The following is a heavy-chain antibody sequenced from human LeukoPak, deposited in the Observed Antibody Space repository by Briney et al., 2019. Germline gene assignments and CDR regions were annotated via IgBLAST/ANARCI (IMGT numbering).Heavy chain of an antibody. Sequence: SETLSLTCTVSGGSISSSSYYWGWIRQPPGKGLEWIGSIYYSGSTYYNPSLKSRVTISVDTSKNQFSLKLSSVTAADTAVYYCAREGYCSGGSCSVMNWFDPWGQGTLVTVSS. CDR1: GGSISSSSYY. CDR3: AREGYCSGGSCSVMNWFDP. D-gene: IGHD2-15*01. CDR2: IYYSGST. J-gene: IGHJ5*02. V-gene: IGHV4-39*07.